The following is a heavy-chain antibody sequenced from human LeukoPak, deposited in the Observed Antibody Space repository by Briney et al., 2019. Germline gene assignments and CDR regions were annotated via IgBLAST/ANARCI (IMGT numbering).Heavy chain of an antibody. D-gene: IGHD4-17*01. Sequence: ASVRVSCTASGYTFTSYDINWVRQAPGQGLEWMGGMNPNSGNTGYAQKFQGRVTMTRNTSISTAYMELSSLRSEDTAVYYCARDFSPYGNWFDPWGQGTLVTVSS. CDR1: GYTFTSYD. V-gene: IGHV1-8*01. CDR2: MNPNSGNT. CDR3: ARDFSPYGNWFDP. J-gene: IGHJ5*02.